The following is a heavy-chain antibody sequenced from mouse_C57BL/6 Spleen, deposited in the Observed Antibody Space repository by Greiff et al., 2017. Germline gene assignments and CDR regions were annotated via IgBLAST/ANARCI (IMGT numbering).Heavy chain of an antibody. CDR1: GFTFSDYG. D-gene: IGHD2-5*01. J-gene: IGHJ3*01. Sequence: DVHLVESVGGLVKPGGSLKLSCAASGFTFSDYGMHWVRQAPEKGLEWVAYISSGSSTIYYADTVKGRFTISRDNAKNTLFLQMTSLRSEDTAMYYCARRDSNYVFAYWGQGTLVTVSA. CDR3: ARRDSNYVFAY. CDR2: ISSGSSTI. V-gene: IGHV5-17*01.